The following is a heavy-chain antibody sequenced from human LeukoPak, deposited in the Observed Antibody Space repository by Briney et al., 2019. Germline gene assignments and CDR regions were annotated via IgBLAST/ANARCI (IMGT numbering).Heavy chain of an antibody. Sequence: GGSLRLSCAASGFTFSSYAMSWVRQAPGKGLEWISAISGSGSGSYYADSVKGRFTISRDNAKNTLYLQMDSLRAEDTALYYCAKDYPFDYYYGSGGYFLYWGQGTLVTVSS. V-gene: IGHV3-23*01. D-gene: IGHD3-22*01. CDR3: AKDYPFDYYYGSGGYFLY. CDR1: GFTFSSYA. J-gene: IGHJ4*02. CDR2: ISGSGSGS.